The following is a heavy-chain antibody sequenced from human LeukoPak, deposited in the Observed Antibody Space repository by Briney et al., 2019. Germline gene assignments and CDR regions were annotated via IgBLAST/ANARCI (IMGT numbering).Heavy chain of an antibody. CDR2: ISYDGSNK. Sequence: GGSLRLSCAASGFTFSSYAMHWVRQAPGKGLEWVAVISYDGSNKYYADSVKGRFTIPRDNSKNMLYLQMNSLRAEDSAVYYCARDLIAVTGTGFWFDPRGQGTLVTVSS. V-gene: IGHV3-30-3*01. CDR3: ARDLIAVTGTGFWFDP. D-gene: IGHD6-19*01. J-gene: IGHJ5*02. CDR1: GFTFSSYA.